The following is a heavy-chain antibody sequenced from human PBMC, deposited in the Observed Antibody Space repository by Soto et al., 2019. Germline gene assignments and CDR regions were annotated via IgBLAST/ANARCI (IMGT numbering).Heavy chain of an antibody. CDR2: IYPGDSVT. Sequence: PGESLKISCKASGYSFIDYCIGWVRQMPGRGLQWVGVIYPGDSVTRYSPSFQGQVTSSVDKSINTAYLQWPSLQASDTAVYYCAANPRHEDEAIWPPWGKGALV. J-gene: IGHJ5*02. CDR1: GYSFIDYC. CDR3: AANPRHEDEAIWPP. D-gene: IGHD3-9*01. V-gene: IGHV5-51*01.